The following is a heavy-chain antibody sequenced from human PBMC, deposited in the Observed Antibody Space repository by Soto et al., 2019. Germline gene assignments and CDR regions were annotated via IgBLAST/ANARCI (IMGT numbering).Heavy chain of an antibody. CDR2: IIQDGRAI. V-gene: IGHV3-7*03. CDR3: ARGGELSLLPLDY. D-gene: IGHD2-15*01. Sequence: PGGSLRLSCAASGFSSSDYWMSWVRQAPGRGLEWVAHIIQDGRAIYYVDSVRGRFTISRDSAGNSVFLEMHRLRVEDTAVYYCARGGELSLLPLDYWGLGTLVTVSS. J-gene: IGHJ4*02. CDR1: GFSSSDYW.